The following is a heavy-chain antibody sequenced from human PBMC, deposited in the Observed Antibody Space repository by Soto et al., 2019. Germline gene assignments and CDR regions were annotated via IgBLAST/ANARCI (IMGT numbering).Heavy chain of an antibody. CDR3: ASHILPDSSTEEGWFDP. CDR2: IIPIFGTA. J-gene: IGHJ5*02. V-gene: IGHV1-69*13. Sequence: GASVKVSCKASGRTFSSYAISWVRQAPGQGLEWMGGIIPIFGTANYAQKFQGRVTITADESTSTAYMELSSLRSEDTAVYYCASHILPDSSTEEGWFDPWGQGTLVTVSS. D-gene: IGHD2-2*01. CDR1: GRTFSSYA.